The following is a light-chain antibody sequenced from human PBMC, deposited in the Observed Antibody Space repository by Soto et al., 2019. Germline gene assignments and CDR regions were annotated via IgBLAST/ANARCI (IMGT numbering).Light chain of an antibody. CDR2: KVS. CDR1: QSLVHSDGNSY. V-gene: IGKV2-30*02. J-gene: IGKJ1*01. Sequence: DVVMTPSPVSLPITLGQPASISCRSSQSLVHSDGNSYLNWFQRRPGQSPRHLIYKVSNRDSGVPDTFSGSGSGTDFTLKISRVEAEDVAVNYCMRGTHWPRAWTFGQGTKVEIK. CDR3: MRGTHWPRAWT.